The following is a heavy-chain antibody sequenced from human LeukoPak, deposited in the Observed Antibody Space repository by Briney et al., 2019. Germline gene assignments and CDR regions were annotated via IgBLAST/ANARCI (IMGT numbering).Heavy chain of an antibody. CDR3: ARQDYYDSSGYYYGVGP. Sequence: SETLSLTCTVSGGSISSYYWSWLRQPPGKGLEWIGYIYYSGSTNYNPSLKSRVTISVDTSKNQFSLKLSSVTAADTAVYYCARQDYYDSSGYYYGVGPWGQGTLVTVSS. CDR2: IYYSGST. D-gene: IGHD3-22*01. J-gene: IGHJ5*02. V-gene: IGHV4-59*01. CDR1: GGSISSYY.